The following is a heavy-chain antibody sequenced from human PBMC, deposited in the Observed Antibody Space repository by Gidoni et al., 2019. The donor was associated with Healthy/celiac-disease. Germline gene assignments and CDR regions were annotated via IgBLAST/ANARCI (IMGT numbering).Heavy chain of an antibody. CDR3: ARQADMVRGSPPGD. CDR1: GGSISSSSYY. V-gene: IGHV4-39*01. Sequence: QLQLQESGPGLVKPSETLSLTCTVSGGSISSSSYYWGSIRQPPGKGLEWIGSIDYSGRPYYNPSLKSRVTISVDTSKNQFSLKLSSVTAADTAVYYCARQADMVRGSPPGDWGQGTLVTVSS. D-gene: IGHD3-10*01. CDR2: IDYSGRP. J-gene: IGHJ4*02.